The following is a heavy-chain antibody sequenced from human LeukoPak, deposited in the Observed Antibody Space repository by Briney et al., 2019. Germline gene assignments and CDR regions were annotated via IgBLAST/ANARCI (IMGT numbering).Heavy chain of an antibody. V-gene: IGHV4-61*02. J-gene: IGHJ6*02. Sequence: PSQTLSLTCTVSGGSISTGSYYWNWIRQPAGKGLEWIGRISTIGTTNYNPSLKSRVSISMDTSKNQFSLRLTSVTAADTAVYYCARESFPPIRGATYYYFGLDVWGQGTTVTVSS. D-gene: IGHD3-10*01. CDR2: ISTIGTT. CDR1: GGSISTGSYY. CDR3: ARESFPPIRGATYYYFGLDV.